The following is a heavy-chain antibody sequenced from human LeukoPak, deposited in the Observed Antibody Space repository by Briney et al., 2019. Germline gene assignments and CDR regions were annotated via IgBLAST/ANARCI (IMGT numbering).Heavy chain of an antibody. V-gene: IGHV3-74*01. CDR3: ATSTAGYNCFDP. Sequence: PGGSLRLSCAASGFTFSSHWMHWVRQAPGKGLVWVSRINTDGSSTSYADSVKGRFTISRDNGKNTLYLQMNSLRAEDTAVYYCATSTAGYNCFDPWGRGTLVTVSS. CDR1: GFTFSSHW. D-gene: IGHD2-2*01. CDR2: INTDGSST. J-gene: IGHJ5*02.